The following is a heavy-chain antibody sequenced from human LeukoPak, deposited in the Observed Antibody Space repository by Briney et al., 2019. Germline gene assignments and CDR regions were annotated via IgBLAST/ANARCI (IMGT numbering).Heavy chain of an antibody. Sequence: SETLSLTCTVSGGSISSGGYSWSWIRQPPGKCLEWIGYIYHSGSTYYNPSLKSRVTISVDRSKNQFSLKLSSVTAADTAVYYCARARITMVRGVTKSSSFDYWGQGTLVTVSS. J-gene: IGHJ4*02. V-gene: IGHV4-30-2*01. CDR1: GGSISSGGYS. CDR2: IYHSGST. D-gene: IGHD3-10*01. CDR3: ARARITMVRGVTKSSSFDY.